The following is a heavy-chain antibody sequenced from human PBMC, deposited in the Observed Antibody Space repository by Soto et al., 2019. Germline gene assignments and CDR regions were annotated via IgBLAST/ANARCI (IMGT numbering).Heavy chain of an antibody. J-gene: IGHJ4*02. V-gene: IGHV3-21*01. D-gene: IGHD6-19*01. CDR3: ARGQALPYSSGWFYHPSDD. CDR1: GFTFSSYS. Sequence: PGGSLRLSCAASGFTFSSYSMNWVRQAPGKGLEWVSSISSSSSYIYYADSVKGRFTISRDNAKNSLYLQMNSLRAEDTAVYYCARGQALPYSSGWFYHPSDDWGQGTRVTVSS. CDR2: ISSSSSYI.